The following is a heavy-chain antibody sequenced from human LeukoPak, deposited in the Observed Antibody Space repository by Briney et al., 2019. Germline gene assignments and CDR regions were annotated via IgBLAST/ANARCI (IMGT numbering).Heavy chain of an antibody. CDR1: GFSFSSYG. V-gene: IGHV3-48*03. J-gene: IGHJ4*02. Sequence: GGSLRLSCAASGFSFSSYGMHWVRQAPGKGLEWVSYISSRGRTVYYADSVKGRLTISRDNAKNSLYLQMNSLRAEDTAVYYCARENGDYFDYWGQGTLVTVSS. CDR2: ISSRGRTV. D-gene: IGHD4-17*01. CDR3: ARENGDYFDY.